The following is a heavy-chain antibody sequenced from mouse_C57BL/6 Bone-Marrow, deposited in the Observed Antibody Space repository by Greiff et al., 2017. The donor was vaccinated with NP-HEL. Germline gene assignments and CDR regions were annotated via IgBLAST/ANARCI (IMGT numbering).Heavy chain of an antibody. J-gene: IGHJ2*01. Sequence: QVQLKQPGAELVRPGSSVKLSCKASGYTFTSYWMHWVKQRPIQGLEWIGNIDPSDSETHYNQKFKDKATLTVDKSSSTAYMQLSSLTSEDSAVYYCARGNYDDDYWGQGTTLTVSS. V-gene: IGHV1-52*01. CDR3: ARGNYDDDY. D-gene: IGHD2-4*01. CDR2: IDPSDSET. CDR1: GYTFTSYW.